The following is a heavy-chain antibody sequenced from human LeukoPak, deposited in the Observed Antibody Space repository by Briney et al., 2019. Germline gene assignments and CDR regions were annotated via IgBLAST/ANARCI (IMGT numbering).Heavy chain of an antibody. Sequence: PGGSLRLSCAASGFTFSSYAMHWVRQAPGKGLEWVAVVSYDGSNKYYADSVKGRFTISRDNSKNTLYLQMNSLRAEDTAVYYCAKMLAAIGFGHYFDYWGQGTLVTVSS. CDR3: AKMLAAIGFGHYFDY. D-gene: IGHD5-12*01. J-gene: IGHJ4*02. V-gene: IGHV3-30*04. CDR2: VSYDGSNK. CDR1: GFTFSSYA.